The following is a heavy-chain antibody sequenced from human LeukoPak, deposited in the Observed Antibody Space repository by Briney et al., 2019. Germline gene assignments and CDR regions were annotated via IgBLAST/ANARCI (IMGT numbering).Heavy chain of an antibody. J-gene: IGHJ6*03. V-gene: IGHV1-69*05. D-gene: IGHD6-19*01. CDR2: IIPIFGTA. Sequence: SVKVSCKASGGTFSSYAISWVRQAPGQGLEWMGRIIPIFGTANYAQKFQGRVTITTDESTSTAYMELSSLRSEDTAVYYCARESSVAGNHYYYYMDVWGKGTTVTVSS. CDR1: GGTFSSYA. CDR3: ARESSVAGNHYYYYMDV.